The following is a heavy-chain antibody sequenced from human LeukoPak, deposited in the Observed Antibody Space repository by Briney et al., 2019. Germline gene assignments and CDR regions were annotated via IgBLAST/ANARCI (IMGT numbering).Heavy chain of an antibody. D-gene: IGHD2-15*01. Sequence: SQTLSLTCTVSGGSISSGGYYWSWIRQHPGKGLEWIGYIYYSGSTYYNPSLKSRVTISVDTSKNQFSLKLSSVTAADTAVYYCARETSRHCSGGSCHDDYWGQGTLVTVSS. J-gene: IGHJ4*02. V-gene: IGHV4-31*03. CDR3: ARETSRHCSGGSCHDDY. CDR2: IYYSGST. CDR1: GGSISSGGYY.